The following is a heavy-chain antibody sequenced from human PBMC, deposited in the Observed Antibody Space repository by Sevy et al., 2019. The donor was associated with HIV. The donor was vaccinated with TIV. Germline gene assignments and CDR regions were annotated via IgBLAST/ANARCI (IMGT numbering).Heavy chain of an antibody. V-gene: IGHV4-34*01. J-gene: IGHJ4*02. CDR3: ARSSVDTAMVAFDY. D-gene: IGHD5-18*01. CDR1: GGSFSGYY. CDR2: INHSGST. Sequence: SETLSLTCAVYGGSFSGYYWSWIRQPPGKGLEWIGEINHSGSTNYNPSLKSRVTISVDTSKNQFSLKLGSVTAADTAVYYCARSSVDTAMVAFDYWGQGTLVTVSS.